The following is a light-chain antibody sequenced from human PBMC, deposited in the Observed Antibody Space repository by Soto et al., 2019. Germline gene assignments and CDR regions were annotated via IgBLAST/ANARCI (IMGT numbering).Light chain of an antibody. CDR2: DAS. CDR3: QQYHTFSIA. V-gene: IGKV1-5*01. CDR1: QNIRNW. J-gene: IGKJ5*01. Sequence: DIQRTQSPSTMSASVGDRVASTCRASQNIRNWLAWYQKKTGKAPNTLIYDASSLKSGVPARFSGSGSGTEFNLTISRLQTDEFATYECQQYHTFSIACGQGTRREIK.